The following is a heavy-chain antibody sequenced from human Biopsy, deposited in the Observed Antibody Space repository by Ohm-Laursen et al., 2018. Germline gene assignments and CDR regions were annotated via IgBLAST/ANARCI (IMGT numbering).Heavy chain of an antibody. J-gene: IGHJ4*02. Sequence: SLRLSCTAPGFTFHTYAMNWVRQAPGKGLEWVAHIDVSDYNTYYADSVRGRFTISRDNSKQMVHLEINSLTADDTAVYYCVKQWGGYNFDYWGPGTLVTVSS. CDR1: GFTFHTYA. CDR3: VKQWGGYNFDY. D-gene: IGHD2-2*02. CDR2: IDVSDYNT. V-gene: IGHV3-23*01.